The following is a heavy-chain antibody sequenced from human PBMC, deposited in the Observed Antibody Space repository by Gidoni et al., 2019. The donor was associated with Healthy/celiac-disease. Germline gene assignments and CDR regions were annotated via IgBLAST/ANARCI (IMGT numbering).Heavy chain of an antibody. CDR3: ARDLGAGQWLYLFDY. D-gene: IGHD3-16*01. CDR2: IYYSGST. Sequence: QVQLQESGPGLVKPSQTLYLTCTVSGGSISRGGYYWSWIRQHPGKGLEWIGYIYYSGSTYYNPSFKRRVTISVDTSKNQFSLMLSSVTAADTAVYYCARDLGAGQWLYLFDYWGQGTLVTVSS. J-gene: IGHJ4*02. V-gene: IGHV4-31*03. CDR1: GGSISRGGYY.